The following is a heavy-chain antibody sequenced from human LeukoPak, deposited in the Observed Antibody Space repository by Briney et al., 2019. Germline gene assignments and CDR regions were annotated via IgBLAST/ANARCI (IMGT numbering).Heavy chain of an antibody. D-gene: IGHD3-16*01. Sequence: GGSLRLSCAASGFTFSSYAMHWVRQAPGKGLEWVAVISYDGSNKYYADSVKGRFTISRDNSKNTLYLQMNSLRAEDTAVYYCTRDPVGITAREMDVWGKGTTVTVSS. V-gene: IGHV3-30-3*01. CDR1: GFTFSSYA. J-gene: IGHJ6*04. CDR2: ISYDGSNK. CDR3: TRDPVGITAREMDV.